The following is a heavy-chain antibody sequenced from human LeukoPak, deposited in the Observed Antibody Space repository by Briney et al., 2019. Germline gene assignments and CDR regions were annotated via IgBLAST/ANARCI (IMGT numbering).Heavy chain of an antibody. D-gene: IGHD3-10*02. J-gene: IGHJ6*04. CDR1: GFTFSSYW. CDR2: IKQDGSEK. V-gene: IGHV3-7*01. CDR3: AELGITMIGGV. Sequence: GGSLRLSCAASGFTFSSYWMSWVRQAPGKGLEWVANIKQDGSEKYYVDSAKGRFTISRDNAKNSLYLQMNSLRAEDTAVYYCAELGITMIGGVWGKGTTVTISS.